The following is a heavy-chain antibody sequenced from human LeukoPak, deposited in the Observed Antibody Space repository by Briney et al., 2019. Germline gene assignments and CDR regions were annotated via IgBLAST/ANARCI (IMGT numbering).Heavy chain of an antibody. D-gene: IGHD1-14*01. CDR1: GFSVSNNF. Sequence: GWAVTLSCPACGFSVSNNFMIWLRQPAARELEWVAVIYSGGSTYYADSVKGRFTISRDNSKNKLSLQMNNVRAEGAALDFFSSDGSGTNYLAFWGKGTRVTVSS. CDR2: IYSGGST. V-gene: IGHV3-53*01. J-gene: IGHJ6*03. CDR3: SSDGSGTNYLAF.